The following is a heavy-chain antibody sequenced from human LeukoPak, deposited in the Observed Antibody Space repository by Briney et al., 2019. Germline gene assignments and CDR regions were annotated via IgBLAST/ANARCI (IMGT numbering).Heavy chain of an antibody. D-gene: IGHD3-22*01. J-gene: IGHJ6*02. CDR2: IWYDGSNK. CDR1: GFTFSSYG. Sequence: GGSLRLSCAASGFTFSSYGMHWVRQAPGKGLEWVAVIWYDGSNKYYADSVKGRFTISRDNSKNTLYLQMNSLRAEDTAVYYCARGYDSSGYYPTYYYYYGMDVWGQGTTVTVSS. CDR3: ARGYDSSGYYPTYYYYYGMDV. V-gene: IGHV3-33*01.